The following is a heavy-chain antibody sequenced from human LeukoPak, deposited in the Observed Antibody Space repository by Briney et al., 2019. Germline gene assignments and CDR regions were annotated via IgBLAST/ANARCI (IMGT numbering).Heavy chain of an antibody. CDR1: GGSISSTDYY. J-gene: IGHJ6*03. D-gene: IGHD3-16*01. Sequence: SETLSLTCTVSGGSISSTDYYWSWIRQPPGKGLEWIAYIYYSGSSYYNPSFKSRVTMSVDMSKNQFSLKLSSVAAADTAVYYCARRNRVYVSDVWGKGTTVTVSS. CDR3: ARRNRVYVSDV. V-gene: IGHV4-30-4*01. CDR2: IYYSGSS.